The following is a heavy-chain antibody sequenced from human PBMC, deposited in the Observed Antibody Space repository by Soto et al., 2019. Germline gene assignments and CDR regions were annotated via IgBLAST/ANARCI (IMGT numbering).Heavy chain of an antibody. CDR1: GGTFSSYT. D-gene: IGHD5-18*01. V-gene: IGHV1-69*04. J-gene: IGHJ4*02. CDR2: IIPILGIA. CDR3: ARDGLDSYGFDY. Sequence: ASVKVSCKASGGTFSSYTISWVRQAPGQGLEWMGRIIPILGIANYAQKFQGRVTITADKSTSTAYMELSSLRSEDTAVYYCARDGLDSYGFDYWGQGTLVTVSS.